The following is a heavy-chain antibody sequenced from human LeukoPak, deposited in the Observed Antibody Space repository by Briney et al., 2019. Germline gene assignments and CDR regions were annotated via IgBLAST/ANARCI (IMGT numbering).Heavy chain of an antibody. Sequence: SETLSLTCTVSGDSISSYYWSWIRQPPGKGLEWIGYIYYSGSTNYNPSLKSRVTISVDTSKNQFSLNLSSVTAADTAVYYCARGGVVMDVWGKGTTVTVS. J-gene: IGHJ6*03. CDR3: ARGGVVMDV. CDR2: IYYSGST. CDR1: GDSISSYY. D-gene: IGHD3-16*01. V-gene: IGHV4-59*01.